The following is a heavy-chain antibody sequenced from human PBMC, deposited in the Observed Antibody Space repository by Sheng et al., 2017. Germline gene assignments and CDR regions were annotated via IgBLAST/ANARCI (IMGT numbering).Heavy chain of an antibody. J-gene: IGHJ4*02. D-gene: IGHD2-2*01. V-gene: IGHV3-23*04. CDR1: GITFSSYG. CDR2: ISGSGANT. Sequence: EVQLVESGGGWVQPGGTLRLSCAVSGITFSSYGMSWVRQAPGKGLEWVSSISGSGANTYYADSVKGRFTISRDNSKSALHLQMNSLRAEDTAVYYCAKTLGYCSSISCLRGGLDYWGQGVLVTVSS. CDR3: AKTLGYCSSISCLRGGLDY.